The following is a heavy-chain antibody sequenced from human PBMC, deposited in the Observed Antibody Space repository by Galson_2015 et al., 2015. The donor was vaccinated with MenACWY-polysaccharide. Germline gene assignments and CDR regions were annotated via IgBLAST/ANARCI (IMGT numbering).Heavy chain of an antibody. D-gene: IGHD1-26*01. CDR3: ARVEKYSGSYYILH. CDR1: GCSISSGYY. J-gene: IGHJ4*02. Sequence: ETLSLACAVSGCSISSGYYWGWIRQPPGQGLEWIGSIYHSGSTYYNPSLKSRVTISVETTKNQFSLKLSSVTAADTAVYYCARVEKYSGSYYILHWGQGTLVTVSS. CDR2: IYHSGST. V-gene: IGHV4-38-2*01.